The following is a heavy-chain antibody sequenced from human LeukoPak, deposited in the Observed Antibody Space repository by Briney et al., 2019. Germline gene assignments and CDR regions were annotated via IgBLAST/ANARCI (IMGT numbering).Heavy chain of an antibody. Sequence: GGSLRLSCAASGFTLSSYAMHRVRQAPGKGLEWVAVISYDGSNKYYADSVKGRFTISKDNSKNTLYLQMNSLRAEDTAVYYCARDVLGIAAAGTFDYWGQGTLVTVSS. CDR1: GFTLSSYA. V-gene: IGHV3-30*04. CDR2: ISYDGSNK. CDR3: ARDVLGIAAAGTFDY. J-gene: IGHJ4*02. D-gene: IGHD6-13*01.